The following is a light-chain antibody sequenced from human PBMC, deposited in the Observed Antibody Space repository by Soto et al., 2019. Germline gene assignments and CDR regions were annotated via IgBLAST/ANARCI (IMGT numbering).Light chain of an antibody. V-gene: IGKV1-9*01. J-gene: IGKJ1*01. CDR3: QQLNSYPS. Sequence: DIQLTQSPSFLSASVGDRVTITCRASQGISSYLAWYQQKPGKAPKLLIYAASTLQSEVPSRFSGSGSGTEFTLTISSLQPEDFATYYGQQLNSYPSFGQGTKVEIK. CDR1: QGISSY. CDR2: AAS.